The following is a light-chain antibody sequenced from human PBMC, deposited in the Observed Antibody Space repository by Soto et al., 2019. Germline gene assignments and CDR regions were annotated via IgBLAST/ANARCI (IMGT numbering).Light chain of an antibody. Sequence: EIVMTQSPATLSVSPGDRATLSCRASQSVSSNLAWYQQKPGQAPRLLIYGASSRATGIPDRFSGSGSGTDFTLTISRLEPEDFAVYYCHQYGSSPQAFGPGTKVDIK. CDR3: HQYGSSPQA. J-gene: IGKJ3*01. CDR1: QSVSSN. CDR2: GAS. V-gene: IGKV3-20*01.